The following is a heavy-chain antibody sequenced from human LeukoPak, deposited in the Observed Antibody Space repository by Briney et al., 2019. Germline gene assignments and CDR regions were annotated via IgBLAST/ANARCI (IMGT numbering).Heavy chain of an antibody. V-gene: IGHV3-43*02. D-gene: IGHD3-10*01. Sequence: GGSLGLSCSASGFTLDDYAMHWVRQAPGKGLEWVSLISGDGGTTYYADSVKGRFTISRDNSKNSLYLQMNSLRTEDTALYYCAKDTFDSGIGMDVWGQGTTVTVSS. CDR1: GFTLDDYA. CDR3: AKDTFDSGIGMDV. CDR2: ISGDGGTT. J-gene: IGHJ6*02.